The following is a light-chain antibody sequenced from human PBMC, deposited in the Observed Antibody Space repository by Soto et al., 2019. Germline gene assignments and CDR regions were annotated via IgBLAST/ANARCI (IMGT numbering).Light chain of an antibody. V-gene: IGKV3-11*01. CDR3: QQRKHWPPIT. Sequence: EIVLTQSPGTLSLSPGETATLSCRASQSVDNFLAWYQKRPGQPPRLLICDSSNRATGVPVRFSGSGSGTVLALTIGSLEPEDSAVYYCQQRKHWPPITFGQGTRLEIK. CDR1: QSVDNF. J-gene: IGKJ5*01. CDR2: DSS.